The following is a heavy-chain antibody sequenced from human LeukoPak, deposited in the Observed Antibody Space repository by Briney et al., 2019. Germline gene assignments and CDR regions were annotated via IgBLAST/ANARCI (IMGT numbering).Heavy chain of an antibody. D-gene: IGHD3-22*01. Sequence: PGGSLRLSCAASGFTFDDYAMHWVRQAPGKGLEWVSGTSWNSGSIGYADSVKGRFTISRDNAKNSLYLQMNILRAEDMALYYCAKDAGAGYYDSSGYYPKLYYFDYWGQGTLVTVSS. J-gene: IGHJ4*02. CDR3: AKDAGAGYYDSSGYYPKLYYFDY. CDR2: TSWNSGSI. CDR1: GFTFDDYA. V-gene: IGHV3-9*03.